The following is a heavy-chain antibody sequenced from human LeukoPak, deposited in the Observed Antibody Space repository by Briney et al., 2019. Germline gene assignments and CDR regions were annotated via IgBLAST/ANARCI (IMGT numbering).Heavy chain of an antibody. D-gene: IGHD1-1*01. CDR2: INHSGST. J-gene: IGHJ4*02. V-gene: IGHV4-34*01. CDR3: ARASTGTLDY. CDR1: GGSFSGYY. Sequence: SETLSLTCAVYGGSFSGYYWSWIRQPPGKGLEWIGEINHSGSTNYNSSLKSRVTISVDTSKNQFSLKLSSVTAADTAVYYCARASTGTLDYWGQGTLVTVSS.